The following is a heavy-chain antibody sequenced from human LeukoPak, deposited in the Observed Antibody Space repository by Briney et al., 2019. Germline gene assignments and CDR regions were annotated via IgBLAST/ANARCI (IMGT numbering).Heavy chain of an antibody. CDR3: ARLASVPG. Sequence: ASVKVSCKASGYAFTGYYLRWVRRAPGQGLEWMGWIHPNSGGTSYAQRFQGRVTMTRDTSISTAYMELSSLRSDDTALYFCARLASVPGWGQGTLVTVSS. J-gene: IGHJ1*01. V-gene: IGHV1-2*02. CDR1: GYAFTGYY. CDR2: IHPNSGGT. D-gene: IGHD6-19*01.